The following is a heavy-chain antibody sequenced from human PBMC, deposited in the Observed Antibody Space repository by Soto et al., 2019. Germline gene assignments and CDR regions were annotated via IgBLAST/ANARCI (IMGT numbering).Heavy chain of an antibody. Sequence: ASVKVSCKASGYTFTGYYMHWVRQAPGQGLEWMGWINPNSGGTNYAQKFRGRVTMTRDTSISTAYMELSRLRSDDTAVYYCARDGTGIAVGDNWFDPWGQGAMVTVYS. CDR2: INPNSGGT. CDR1: GYTFTGYY. CDR3: ARDGTGIAVGDNWFDP. D-gene: IGHD6-19*01. V-gene: IGHV1-2*02. J-gene: IGHJ5*02.